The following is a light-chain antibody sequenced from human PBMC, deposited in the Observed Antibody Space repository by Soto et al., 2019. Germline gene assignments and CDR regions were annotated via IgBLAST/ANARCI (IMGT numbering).Light chain of an antibody. CDR3: QQYGSSPPST. CDR1: QSVSSSY. Sequence: EIVLTQSPGTLSLSPGERATLSCRASQSVSSSYLAWYQQKPGQAPRLLIYGASSRATGIPERFSGSGSGKDLPLTISRLEPEDFAVYYCQQYGSSPPSTFGPGTKVDIK. CDR2: GAS. V-gene: IGKV3-20*01. J-gene: IGKJ3*01.